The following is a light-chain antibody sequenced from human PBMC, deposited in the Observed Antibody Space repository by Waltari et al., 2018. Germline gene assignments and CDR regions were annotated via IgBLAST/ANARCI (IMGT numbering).Light chain of an antibody. CDR1: HSLLHSVGKTY. CDR2: EVS. J-gene: IGKJ2*01. Sequence: DIVMTQTPLSLSVTPGQSASLSSKSSHSLLHSVGKTYLYWYLQKPGQSPQLLISEVSSRFSGVPDRFSGSGSGTDFTLKISRVEAEDVGIYYCMQAVNLLYTFGQGTKLEIK. CDR3: MQAVNLLYT. V-gene: IGKV2-29*02.